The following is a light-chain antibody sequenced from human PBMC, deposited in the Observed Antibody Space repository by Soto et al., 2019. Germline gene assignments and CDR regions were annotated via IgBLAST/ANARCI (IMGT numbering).Light chain of an antibody. CDR1: QSISSW. J-gene: IGKJ1*01. Sequence: GDGVTITWRASQSISSWLAWYQQKPGKAPRLLIYDASSLESGVPSRFSGSGSGTEFTLTISSLQPDDVATYYCQQYETFSGTFGPGTKVDI. CDR3: QQYETFSGT. V-gene: IGKV1-5*01. CDR2: DAS.